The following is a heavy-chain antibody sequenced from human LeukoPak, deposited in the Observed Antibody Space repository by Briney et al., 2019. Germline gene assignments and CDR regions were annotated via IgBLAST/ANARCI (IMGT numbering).Heavy chain of an antibody. V-gene: IGHV3-30*02. CDR1: GFTFSNYG. CDR2: IRFDGSNK. Sequence: GGSLRLSCAASGFTFSNYGMHWVRQAPGKGQEWVTFIRFDGSNKYYADSVKGRFTISKDNSKNTLYLQMNSLRDEDTAVYYCAKDDPPYSSGWYFDYWGQGTLVTVSS. J-gene: IGHJ4*02. CDR3: AKDDPPYSSGWYFDY. D-gene: IGHD6-19*01.